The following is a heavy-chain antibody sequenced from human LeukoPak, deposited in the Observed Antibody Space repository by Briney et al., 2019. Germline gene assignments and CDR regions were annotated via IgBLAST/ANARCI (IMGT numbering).Heavy chain of an antibody. CDR1: GFTFSRYA. J-gene: IGHJ4*02. D-gene: IGHD3-3*01. CDR3: ARGYDFWSGYWSHSDY. V-gene: IGHV3-64*01. CDR2: ISSNEGST. Sequence: TGGSLRLSCAASGFTFSRYAMHWVRQAPGKGLEYVSAISSNEGSTYYANSVKGRFTISRDNSKNTLYLQMGSLRAEDMAVYYCARGYDFWSGYWSHSDYWGQGTLVTVSS.